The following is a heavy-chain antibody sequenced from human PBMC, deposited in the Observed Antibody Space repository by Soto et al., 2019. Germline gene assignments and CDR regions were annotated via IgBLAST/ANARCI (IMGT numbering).Heavy chain of an antibody. Sequence: SETLSLTCTVSGGSISSGDYYWSWIRQPPGRGLEWIGEINHSGTTIYNPSLKSRVTIAVDTSKKHFSLKLSSVTAADTAVYYCTRGPGGYYFDYWGQGALVTVSS. CDR1: GGSISSGDYY. J-gene: IGHJ4*02. V-gene: IGHV4-39*02. CDR2: INHSGTT. CDR3: TRGPGGYYFDY. D-gene: IGHD3-10*01.